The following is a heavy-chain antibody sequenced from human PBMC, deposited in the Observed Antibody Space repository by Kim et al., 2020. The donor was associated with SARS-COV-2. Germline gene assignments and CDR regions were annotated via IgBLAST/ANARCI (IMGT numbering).Heavy chain of an antibody. CDR2: ISSSSSYI. CDR1: GFTFSSYS. V-gene: IGHV3-21*01. Sequence: GGSLRLSCAASGFTFSSYSMNWVRQAPGKGLEWVSSISSSSSYIYYVDSVKGRFTISRDNAKNSLYLQMNSLRAEDTAVYYCVRDRRSIVVAGFDDYYGMDVWGQGTTVTV. D-gene: IGHD6-13*01. CDR3: VRDRRSIVVAGFDDYYGMDV. J-gene: IGHJ6*02.